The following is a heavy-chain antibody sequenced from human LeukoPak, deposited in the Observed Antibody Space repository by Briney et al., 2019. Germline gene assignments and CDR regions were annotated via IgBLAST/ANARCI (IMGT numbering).Heavy chain of an antibody. Sequence: PGGSLRLSCAASGFTFSNYEMNWVRQAPGKGLEWVSLIGTSGTTIHYTDSVKGRFSISRDNAKNSLYLQMNSLRAEDTAVYYCARSFDIWGQGTMVTVSS. J-gene: IGHJ3*02. CDR1: GFTFSNYE. CDR3: ARSFDI. CDR2: IGTSGTTI. V-gene: IGHV3-48*03.